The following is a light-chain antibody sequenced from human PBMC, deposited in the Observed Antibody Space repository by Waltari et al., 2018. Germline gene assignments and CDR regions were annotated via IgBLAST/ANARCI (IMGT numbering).Light chain of an antibody. J-gene: IGKJ3*01. V-gene: IGKV3-15*01. CDR3: QQYFDSPLT. CDR2: GAS. Sequence: EIVMTQSPATLSVSPGERATLSCRASQRVSSNLTWYQQKPGQAPRLLIYGASTRATGIPARFSGSGSGTEFTLTISSLQSEDAAVYYCQQYFDSPLTFGPGTRVEI. CDR1: QRVSSN.